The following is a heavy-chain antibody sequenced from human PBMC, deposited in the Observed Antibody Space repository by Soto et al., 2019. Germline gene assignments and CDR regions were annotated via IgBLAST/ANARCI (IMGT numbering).Heavy chain of an antibody. CDR2: IIPIFGTA. V-gene: IGHV1-69*01. CDR3: ARDPTIAAAGIGDYYYGMDV. CDR1: GGTFSSYA. J-gene: IGHJ6*02. Sequence: QVQLVQSGAEVKKPGSSVKVSCKASGGTFSSYAISWVRQAPGQGREWMGGIIPIFGTANYAQKFQGRVTITADESTSTAYMELSSLRSEDTAVYYCARDPTIAAAGIGDYYYGMDVWGQGTTVTVSS. D-gene: IGHD6-13*01.